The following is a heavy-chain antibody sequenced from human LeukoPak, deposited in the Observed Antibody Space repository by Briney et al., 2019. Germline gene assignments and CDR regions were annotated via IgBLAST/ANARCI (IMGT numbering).Heavy chain of an antibody. CDR2: IYYSGST. V-gene: IGHV4-39*07. Sequence: PSETLSLTCTVSGGSISSDNYYWGWIRQPPGKGLEWIGSIYYSGSTYYNPSLQSRVTISVDTSKNQFSLKLSSVTAADTAVYYCARDRGLTFDYVWGTYRYIATPTGGIDYWGQGTLVSVSS. CDR3: ARDRGLTFDYVWGTYRYIATPTGGIDY. J-gene: IGHJ4*02. CDR1: GGSISSDNYY. D-gene: IGHD3-16*02.